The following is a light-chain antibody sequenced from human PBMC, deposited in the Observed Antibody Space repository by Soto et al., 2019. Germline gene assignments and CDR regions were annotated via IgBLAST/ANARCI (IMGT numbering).Light chain of an antibody. J-gene: IGKJ1*01. CDR3: QQYETSPRT. CDR2: GAS. Sequence: EIVLTQSPXTLSLSPGERTTLSCRASQSVSSNFLDCYQQKPGQAPRLLIYGASSRANGIPDRFSGSGSGTDFTLTISRLEPEDFAVYYCQQYETSPRTFGQGTKVDIK. CDR1: QSVSSNF. V-gene: IGKV3-20*01.